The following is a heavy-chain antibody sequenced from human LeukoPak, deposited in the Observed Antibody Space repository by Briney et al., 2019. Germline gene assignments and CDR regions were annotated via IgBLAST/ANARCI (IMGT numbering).Heavy chain of an antibody. V-gene: IGHV4-34*01. CDR2: INHSGST. CDR1: GGSFSGYY. D-gene: IGHD2-2*01. CDR3: ARGRCSSTSCYRSWFDP. J-gene: IGHJ5*02. Sequence: SETLSLTCAVYGGSFSGYYWSWIRQPPGKGLEWIGEINHSGSTNYNPSLKSRVTISVDTSKNQFSLKLGSVTAADTAVYYCARGRCSSTSCYRSWFDPWGQGTLVTVSS.